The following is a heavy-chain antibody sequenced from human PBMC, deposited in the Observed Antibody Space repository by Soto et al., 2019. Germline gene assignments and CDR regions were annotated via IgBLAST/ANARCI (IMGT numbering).Heavy chain of an antibody. V-gene: IGHV3-23*01. D-gene: IGHD3-22*01. Sequence: PGGSLRLSCAASGFTFSSYAMSWVRQAPGKGLEWVSAISGSGGSTYYADSVKGRFTISRDNSKNTLYLQMNSLRAEDTAVYYCAKLVRYYYDSSGYYYFDYWGQGTLVTVSS. CDR2: ISGSGGST. CDR1: GFTFSSYA. CDR3: AKLVRYYYDSSGYYYFDY. J-gene: IGHJ4*02.